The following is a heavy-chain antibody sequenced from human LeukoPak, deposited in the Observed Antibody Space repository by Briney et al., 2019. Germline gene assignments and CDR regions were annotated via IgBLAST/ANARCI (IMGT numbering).Heavy chain of an antibody. CDR3: ARVASGYFGYYYYYMDV. D-gene: IGHD3-22*01. Sequence: GGSLRLSCAASGFTVSSNYMSWVRQAPGKGLEWVSVIYSGGSTYYADSVKGRFTISRDNSKNTLYLQVNSLRAEDTAVYYCARVASGYFGYYYYYMDVWGKGTTVTVSS. CDR1: GFTVSSNY. V-gene: IGHV3-66*02. CDR2: IYSGGST. J-gene: IGHJ6*03.